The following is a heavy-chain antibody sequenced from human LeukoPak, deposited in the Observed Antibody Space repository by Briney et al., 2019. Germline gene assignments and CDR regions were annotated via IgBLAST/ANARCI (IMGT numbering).Heavy chain of an antibody. CDR1: GYSISSGYY. CDR3: AREGGNSYFYY. J-gene: IGHJ4*02. D-gene: IGHD4-23*01. Sequence: SETLSLTCTVSGYSISSGYYWGWIRQPPEKELEWIGNIYRSGSTYYNPSLKSRVTVSVDTANNQLSLKPNSVTAADTAVYYCAREGGNSYFYYWGQGTLVTVSS. CDR2: IYRSGST. V-gene: IGHV4-38-2*02.